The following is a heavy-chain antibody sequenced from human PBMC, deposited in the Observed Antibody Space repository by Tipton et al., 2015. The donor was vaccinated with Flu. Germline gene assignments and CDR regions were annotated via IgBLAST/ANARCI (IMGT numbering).Heavy chain of an antibody. CDR1: GGSISSYY. Sequence: TLSLTCTVSGGSISSYYWSWIRQPPGKGLEWIGSIYYSGSTNYNPALKSRVTISVDTSKNQFSLKLSSVTAADTAVYYCARLYYYDSSGYYYGGWFDPWGQGTLVTVSS. V-gene: IGHV4-59*01. CDR3: ARLYYYDSSGYYYGGWFDP. CDR2: IYYSGST. J-gene: IGHJ5*02. D-gene: IGHD3-22*01.